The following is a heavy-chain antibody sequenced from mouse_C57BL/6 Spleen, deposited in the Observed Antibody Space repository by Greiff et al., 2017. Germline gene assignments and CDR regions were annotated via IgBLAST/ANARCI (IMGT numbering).Heavy chain of an antibody. CDR2: IYPRSGNT. J-gene: IGHJ4*01. V-gene: IGHV1-81*01. CDR3: ARHPTAVVATGAIDL. CDR1: GYTFTSYG. Sequence: VKLVESGAELARPGASVKLSCKASGYTFTSYGISWVKQRTGQGLEWIGEIYPRSGNTYYNEKFKGKATLTADKSSSTAYMELRRLTSEDSAVYFCARHPTAVVATGAIDLWGQGPSVPVS. D-gene: IGHD1-1*01.